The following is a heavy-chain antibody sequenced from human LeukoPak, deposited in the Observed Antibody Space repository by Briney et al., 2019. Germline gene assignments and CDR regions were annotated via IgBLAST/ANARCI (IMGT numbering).Heavy chain of an antibody. V-gene: IGHV3-23*01. D-gene: IGHD1-1*01. J-gene: IGHJ6*03. Sequence: AGGSLRLSCAASGFTFSSYAMSWVRQAPGKGLEWVSGISGSGGSTYYADSVKGRFTISRDNSKNTLYLQMNSLRAEDTAVYYCAKGTGTTRYYYMDVWGKGTTVTVSS. CDR1: GFTFSSYA. CDR3: AKGTGTTRYYYMDV. CDR2: ISGSGGST.